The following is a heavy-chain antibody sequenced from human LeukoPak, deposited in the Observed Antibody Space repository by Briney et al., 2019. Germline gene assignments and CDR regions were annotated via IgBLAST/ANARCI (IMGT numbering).Heavy chain of an antibody. Sequence: GGSLRLSCTASGFTFGDYAMSWVRQAPGKGLEWVGFIRSKAYGGTTEYAASVKGRFTISRDDSKSIAYLQMNSLKTEDTAVYYCTRINHYYDSSGYSYLDAFDIWGQGTMVTVS. D-gene: IGHD3-22*01. CDR3: TRINHYYDSSGYSYLDAFDI. J-gene: IGHJ3*02. V-gene: IGHV3-49*04. CDR1: GFTFGDYA. CDR2: IRSKAYGGTT.